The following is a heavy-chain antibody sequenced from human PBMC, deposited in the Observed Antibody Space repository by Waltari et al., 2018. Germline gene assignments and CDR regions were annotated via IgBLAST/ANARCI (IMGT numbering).Heavy chain of an antibody. D-gene: IGHD6-19*01. V-gene: IGHV4-59*01. J-gene: IGHJ5*02. Sequence: QVQLQESGPGLVKPSETLSLTCTVSGGSISSYYWSWIRQPPGKGLEWIGYIYYSGSTNYNPSLKSRVTISVDTSKNQFSLKLSSVTAADTAVYYCARDSSGWYGVWFDPWGQGTLVTVSS. CDR2: IYYSGST. CDR3: ARDSSGWYGVWFDP. CDR1: GGSISSYY.